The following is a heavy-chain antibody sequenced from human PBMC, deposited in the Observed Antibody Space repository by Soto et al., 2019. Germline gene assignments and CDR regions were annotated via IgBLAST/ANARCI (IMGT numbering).Heavy chain of an antibody. CDR1: GGTFSSYA. CDR2: IIPIFGTA. CDR3: ARKAYYDSSGYPFDY. D-gene: IGHD3-22*01. Sequence: PVEVTCKASGGTFSSYASSWVRQAHGQGLEWMGGIIPIFGTANYAQKFQGRVTITADKSTSTAYMELSSLRSEDTAVYYCARKAYYDSSGYPFDYWGQGTLVTVSS. J-gene: IGHJ4*02. V-gene: IGHV1-69*06.